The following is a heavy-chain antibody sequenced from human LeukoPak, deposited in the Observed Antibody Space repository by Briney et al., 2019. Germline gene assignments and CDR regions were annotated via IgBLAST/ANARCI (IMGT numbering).Heavy chain of an antibody. CDR2: ISAYNGNT. Sequence: ASVKVSCKASGYTFTSYGISWVRQAPGQGLEWTGWISAYNGNTNYAQKLQGRVTMTTDTSTSTAYMELRSLRSDDTAVYYCARAYVVVVPAAKGWFDPWGQGTLVTVSS. CDR1: GYTFTSYG. CDR3: ARAYVVVVPAAKGWFDP. J-gene: IGHJ5*02. D-gene: IGHD2-2*01. V-gene: IGHV1-18*01.